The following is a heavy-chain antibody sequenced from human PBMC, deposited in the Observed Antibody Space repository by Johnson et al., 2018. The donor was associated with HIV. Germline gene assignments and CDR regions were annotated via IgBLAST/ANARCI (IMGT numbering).Heavy chain of an antibody. CDR2: IRYDGCTT. D-gene: IGHD3-10*01. V-gene: IGHV3-30*02. CDR3: PRGSGSYSWDAFDI. J-gene: IGHJ3*02. Sequence: QVQLVESGGGLVQPGGSLRLPCAASGFTFSTYGMHWVRQAPGNGLEWVAFIRYDGCTTSYSASVMGRFTISRDNAKHTLYLQLISLRAEDTAVYYFPRGSGSYSWDAFDIWDQGTMVTVSS. CDR1: GFTFSTYG.